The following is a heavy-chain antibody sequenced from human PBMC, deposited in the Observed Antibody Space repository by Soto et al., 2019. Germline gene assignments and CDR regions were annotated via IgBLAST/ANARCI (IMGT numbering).Heavy chain of an antibody. CDR2: ISGSGGRT. J-gene: IGHJ3*02. CDR1: GFPFNSYA. D-gene: IGHD3-16*01. Sequence: GGSLRLSCVASGFPFNSYAISWARQTPGKGLEWVSGISGSGGRTYYADSVKGRFTISRDNSNNTLSLQMHILRVEDTAVYFCAKGGYYSLFDIWGQGTMVTVSS. CDR3: AKGGYYSLFDI. V-gene: IGHV3-23*01.